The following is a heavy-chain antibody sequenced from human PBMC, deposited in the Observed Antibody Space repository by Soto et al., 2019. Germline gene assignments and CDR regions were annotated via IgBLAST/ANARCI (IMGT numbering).Heavy chain of an antibody. CDR2: INPNTGDT. Sequence: QVRLVQSGAEVKRPGASVKVYCKASGYTFTGHYIYWVRQAPGQGLEWMGWINPNTGDTNYAQKFQGRVTMTRDTSTNTIYIDLSSLRSDDTAVYFCARDPGAFGEVLEFWGQGTLVTVSS. CDR1: GYTFTGHY. J-gene: IGHJ4*02. D-gene: IGHD3-10*01. CDR3: ARDPGAFGEVLEF. V-gene: IGHV1-2*02.